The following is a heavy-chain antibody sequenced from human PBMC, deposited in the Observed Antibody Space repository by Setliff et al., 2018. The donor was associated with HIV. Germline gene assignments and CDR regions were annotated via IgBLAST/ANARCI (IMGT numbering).Heavy chain of an antibody. CDR3: ATGLSSTDPSSNS. CDR1: GGI. CDR2: IIPVGGTT. V-gene: IGHV1-69*08. J-gene: IGHJ4*02. D-gene: IGHD6-6*01. Sequence: SVKVSCKTSGGIISWVRQAPGQGLEWMGRIIPVGGTTNYAQKFQGRVTTTADKSTSTVYMELSSLRSDDTAVYYCATGLSSTDPSSNSWGQGTPVTVSS.